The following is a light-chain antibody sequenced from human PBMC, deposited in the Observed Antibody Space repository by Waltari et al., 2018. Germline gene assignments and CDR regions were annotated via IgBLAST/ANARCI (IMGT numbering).Light chain of an antibody. CDR1: QYVSSN. J-gene: IGKJ1*01. CDR2: GAS. V-gene: IGKV3-15*01. Sequence: EIVMTQSQATLSLSPGDRATLSFRASQYVSSNLAWYQQKPGQAPRLLIYGASTRAPGIPGRFSGSGSGTEFTLSISGLQSEDFALYYCQQYNAWPRTFGQGTKVEIK. CDR3: QQYNAWPRT.